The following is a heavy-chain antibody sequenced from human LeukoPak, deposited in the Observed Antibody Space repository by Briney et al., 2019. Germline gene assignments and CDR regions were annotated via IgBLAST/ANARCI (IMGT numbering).Heavy chain of an antibody. CDR1: GGSISSPNHD. Sequence: SETLSLTCSVSGGSISSPNHDWAWIRQPPGQGLEWIGSIYYSGTTYYNLSLKSRVTLSVDTSQNQFPLKLSSVTAADTAIYFCARSLGANTWVGNWFDPWGQGTLVTVSP. CDR3: ARSLGANTWVGNWFDP. V-gene: IGHV4-39*01. J-gene: IGHJ5*02. CDR2: IYYSGTT. D-gene: IGHD3-10*01.